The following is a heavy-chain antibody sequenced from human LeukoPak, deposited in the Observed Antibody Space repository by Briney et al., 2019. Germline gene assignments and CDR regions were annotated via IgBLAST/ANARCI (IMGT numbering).Heavy chain of an antibody. J-gene: IGHJ6*03. D-gene: IGHD4-17*01. CDR3: ARDHGDYYYYYMDV. CDR1: GYTFTGYY. CDR2: INPNSGGT. Sequence: SVKVSCKASGYTFTGYYMHWVRQAPGQGLEWMGWINPNSGGTNYAQKFQGRVTMTRNTSISTAYMELSRLRSDDTAVYYCARDHGDYYYYYMDVWGKGTTVTVSS. V-gene: IGHV1-2*02.